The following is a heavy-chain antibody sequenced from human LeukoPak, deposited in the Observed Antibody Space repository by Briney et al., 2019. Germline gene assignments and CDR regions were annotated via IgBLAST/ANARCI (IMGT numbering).Heavy chain of an antibody. CDR1: GGTFSSYA. CDR2: IIPIFGTA. D-gene: IGHD4-11*01. J-gene: IGHJ4*02. Sequence: SVKVSCKASGGTFSSYAISWVRQAPGQGFEWMGGIIPIFGTANYAQKFQGRVTITADESTSTAYMELSSLRSEDTAVYYCAKDYRPGAYYFDYWGQGTLVTVSS. CDR3: AKDYRPGAYYFDY. V-gene: IGHV1-69*13.